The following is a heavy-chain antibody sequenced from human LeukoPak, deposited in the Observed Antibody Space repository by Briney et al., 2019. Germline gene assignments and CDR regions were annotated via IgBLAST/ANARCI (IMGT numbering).Heavy chain of an antibody. CDR1: GFTFSSYA. D-gene: IGHD3-10*01. Sequence: GGSLRLSCAASGFTFSSYAMHWVRQAPGKGLEWVANIKQDGSEKYYVDSVKGRFTISRDNAKNSLYLQMNSLRAEDTAVYYCAKDREKYGSGTYPYDAFDIWGQGTMVTVSS. CDR3: AKDREKYGSGTYPYDAFDI. V-gene: IGHV3-7*01. J-gene: IGHJ3*02. CDR2: IKQDGSEK.